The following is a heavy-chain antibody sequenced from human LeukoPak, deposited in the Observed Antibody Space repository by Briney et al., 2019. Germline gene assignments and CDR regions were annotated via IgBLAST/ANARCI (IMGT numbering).Heavy chain of an antibody. CDR2: IYPGDSDT. CDR3: ARLVEMATPDY. J-gene: IGHJ4*02. Sequence: GESLKISXRGSGYSFTDYWIGWVRQMPGKGLEWMGIIYPGDSDTIYSPSFEGQVTISADKSITTAFLQWSSLRASDTAMYNCARLVEMATPDYWGQGTLVTVSP. CDR1: GYSFTDYW. D-gene: IGHD5-24*01. V-gene: IGHV5-51*01.